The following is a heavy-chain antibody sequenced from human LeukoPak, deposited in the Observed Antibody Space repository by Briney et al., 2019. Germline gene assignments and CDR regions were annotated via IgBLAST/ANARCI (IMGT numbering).Heavy chain of an antibody. Sequence: PGRSLRLSCAASGFTFSSYGMHWVRQAPGKGLEWVAVISYDGSNKYYADSVKGRFTNSRDNSKNTLYLQMNSLRAEDTAVYYCAKDQGSSSGYYYYYGMDVWGQGTTVTVSS. D-gene: IGHD6-6*01. CDR3: AKDQGSSSGYYYYYGMDV. V-gene: IGHV3-30*18. CDR2: ISYDGSNK. J-gene: IGHJ6*02. CDR1: GFTFSSYG.